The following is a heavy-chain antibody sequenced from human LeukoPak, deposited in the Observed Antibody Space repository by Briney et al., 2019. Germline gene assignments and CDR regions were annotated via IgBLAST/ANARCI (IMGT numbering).Heavy chain of an antibody. Sequence: SETLSLTCTVSGGSISSGSYYWSWIRQPAGKGLEWIGRIYTSGSTNYDPSLKSRVTISVDTSKNQFSLKLSSVTAADTAVYYCARVKGIAAAGNFAFDIWGQGTMVTVSS. CDR1: GGSISSGSYY. CDR2: IYTSGST. D-gene: IGHD6-13*01. CDR3: ARVKGIAAAGNFAFDI. V-gene: IGHV4-61*02. J-gene: IGHJ3*02.